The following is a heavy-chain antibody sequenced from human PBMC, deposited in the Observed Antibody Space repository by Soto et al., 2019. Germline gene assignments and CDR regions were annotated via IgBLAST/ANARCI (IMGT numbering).Heavy chain of an antibody. CDR3: ARVGGYPYYYYGMDV. J-gene: IGHJ6*02. Sequence: TGGSLRLSCAASGFTVSSNYMSWVRQAPGKGLEWVSVIYSGGSTYYADSVKGRFTISRDNSKNTLYLQMNSLRAEDTAVYYCARVGGYPYYYYGMDVWGQGTTVTVSS. D-gene: IGHD5-12*01. CDR1: GFTVSSNY. CDR2: IYSGGST. V-gene: IGHV3-66*01.